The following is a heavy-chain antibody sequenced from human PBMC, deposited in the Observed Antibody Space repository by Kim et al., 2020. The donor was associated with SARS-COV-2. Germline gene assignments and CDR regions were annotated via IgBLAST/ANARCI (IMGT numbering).Heavy chain of an antibody. J-gene: IGHJ4*02. D-gene: IGHD3-3*01. V-gene: IGHV3-30*03. Sequence: VKGRFTISRDNSQNTLYRQMNSLRADDTAVYYCASAGWILEWLSPYYFDYWGQGTLVTVSS. CDR3: ASAGWILEWLSPYYFDY.